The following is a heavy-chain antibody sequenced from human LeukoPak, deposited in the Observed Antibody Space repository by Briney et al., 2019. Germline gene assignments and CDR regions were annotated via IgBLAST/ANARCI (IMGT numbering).Heavy chain of an antibody. D-gene: IGHD4-17*01. CDR3: TRDHSASGELPLDYGDYVWDWFDP. CDR2: IRSKAYGGTT. CDR1: GFTFSSYS. V-gene: IGHV3-49*04. J-gene: IGHJ5*02. Sequence: PGGSLRLSCAASGFTFSSYSMSWVRQAPGKGLEWVGFIRSKAYGGTTEYAASVKGRFTISRDDSKSIAYLQMNSLKTEDTAVYYCTRDHSASGELPLDYGDYVWDWFDPWGQGTLVTVSS.